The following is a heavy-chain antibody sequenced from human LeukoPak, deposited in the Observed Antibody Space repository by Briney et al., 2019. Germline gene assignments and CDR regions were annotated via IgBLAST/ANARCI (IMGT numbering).Heavy chain of an antibody. V-gene: IGHV1-46*01. CDR2: INPSGGST. CDR1: GYTFTSYY. CDR3: ARVGNWFDP. D-gene: IGHD3-10*01. J-gene: IGHJ5*02. Sequence: GASVMVSCKASGYTFTSYYIHWVRQAPGQGLEWMGIINPSGGSTSYAQKFQGRVTMSRDTSTSTVYMELSSLRSEDTAVYYCARVGNWFDPWGQGTLVTVSS.